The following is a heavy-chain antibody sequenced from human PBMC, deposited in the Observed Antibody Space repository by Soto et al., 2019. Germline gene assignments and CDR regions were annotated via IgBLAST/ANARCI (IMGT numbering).Heavy chain of an antibody. CDR1: GYSFTSYW. J-gene: IGHJ5*02. D-gene: IGHD3-22*01. CDR2: IDPSDSYT. CDR3: ARGPDYYDSSGSQDWFDP. Sequence: GESLKISCNGSGYSFTSYWISWVRQMPGKGLEWMGRIDPSDSYTNYSPSFQGHVTISADKSISTAYLQWSSLKASDTAMYYCARGPDYYDSSGSQDWFDPWGQGTLVTVSS. V-gene: IGHV5-10-1*01.